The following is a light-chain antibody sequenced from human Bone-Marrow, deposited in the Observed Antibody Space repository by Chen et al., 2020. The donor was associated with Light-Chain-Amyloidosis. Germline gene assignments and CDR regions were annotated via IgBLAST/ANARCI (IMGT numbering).Light chain of an antibody. CDR1: DLPTKY. CDR2: RDT. CDR3: QSADSSGTYEVI. Sequence: SYEQTSPPSVSVSPGQTARITCSGDDLPTKYAYWYQQKPGQAPVLVIHRDTERPSGISERFSGSSSGTTATLTISGVQAEDEADYHCQSADSSGTYEVIFGGGTKLTVL. V-gene: IGLV3-25*03. J-gene: IGLJ2*01.